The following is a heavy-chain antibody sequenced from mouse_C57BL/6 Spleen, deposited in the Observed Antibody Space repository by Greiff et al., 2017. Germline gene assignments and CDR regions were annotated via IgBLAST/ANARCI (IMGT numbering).Heavy chain of an antibody. CDR2: IYPGAGDT. D-gene: IGHD1-1*01. CDR3: ARGRGVITALQEYYFDY. Sequence: QVQLKQSGAELVKPGASVKISCKASGYAFSSYWMNWVKQRPGKGLEWIGQIYPGAGDTNYNGKFKGKATLTADNSSSTAYMQLSSLTSEDSAVYFCARGRGVITALQEYYFDYWGQGTTLTVSS. CDR1: GYAFSSYW. V-gene: IGHV1-80*01. J-gene: IGHJ2*01.